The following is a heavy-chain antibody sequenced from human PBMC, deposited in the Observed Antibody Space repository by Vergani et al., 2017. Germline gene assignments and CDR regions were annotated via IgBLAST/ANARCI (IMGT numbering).Heavy chain of an antibody. V-gene: IGHV3-11*01. CDR1: GFTFSDYY. D-gene: IGHD3-22*01. CDR3: ARDLGSYYYDSSGYYGGFDY. J-gene: IGHJ4*02. Sequence: QVQLVESGGGLVKPGGSLRLSCAASGFTFSDYYMSWIRQAPGKGLEWVSYIHSSGSTIYYEDSVTGRFTISRDNAKNSLYLRMNSLRAEDTAVYYCARDLGSYYYDSSGYYGGFDYWGQGTLVTVSS. CDR2: IHSSGSTI.